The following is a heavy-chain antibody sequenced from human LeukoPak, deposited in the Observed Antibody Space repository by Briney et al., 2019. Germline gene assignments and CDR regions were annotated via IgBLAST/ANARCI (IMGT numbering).Heavy chain of an antibody. CDR2: IRYDGSNK. D-gene: IGHD6-19*01. CDR3: AKTHGYSSGWYFDY. J-gene: IGHJ4*02. CDR1: GFTFSSYG. V-gene: IGHV3-30*02. Sequence: GGSLRLSCAASGFTFSSYGMHWVRQAPGKGLEWVAFIRYDGSNKYYADSVKGRFTISRDNSKNTLYLQMNSLRAEDTAVYYCAKTHGYSSGWYFDYWGQGTLVTVSS.